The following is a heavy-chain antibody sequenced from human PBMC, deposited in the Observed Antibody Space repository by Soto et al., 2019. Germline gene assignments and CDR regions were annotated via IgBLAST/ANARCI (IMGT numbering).Heavy chain of an antibody. V-gene: IGHV4-30-4*01. CDR2: IYYSGST. Sequence: QVQLQESGPGLVKPSQTLSLTCTVSGGSISSGDYYWSWIRQPPGKGLEWIGYIYYSGSTYYNPSLKRRVTISVDTSKNQFSLKLSSVTAADTAVYYCARDYGSGSYYPYYYGMDVWGQGTTVTVSS. CDR1: GGSISSGDYY. CDR3: ARDYGSGSYYPYYYGMDV. J-gene: IGHJ6*02. D-gene: IGHD3-10*01.